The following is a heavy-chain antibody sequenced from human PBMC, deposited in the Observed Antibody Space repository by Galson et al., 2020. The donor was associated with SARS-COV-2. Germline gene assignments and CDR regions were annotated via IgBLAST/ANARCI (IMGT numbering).Heavy chain of an antibody. Sequence: GGSLRLSCAASGFAFSCYTMHWVRQPPGGGLEWVSSIDSSSYWNYYADSVKGRFTVSKDNAKNSLYLQMNSLRAEDTAVYFCAKSACELKTTSSTACFDHWGHGTLITVSS. CDR3: AKSACELKTTSSTACFDH. CDR1: GFAFSCYT. J-gene: IGHJ4*01. CDR2: IDSSSYWN. D-gene: IGHD1-7*01. V-gene: IGHV3-21*01.